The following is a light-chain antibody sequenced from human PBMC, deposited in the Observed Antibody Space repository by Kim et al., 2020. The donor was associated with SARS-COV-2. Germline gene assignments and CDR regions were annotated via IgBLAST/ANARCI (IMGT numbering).Light chain of an antibody. V-gene: IGKV3-15*01. Sequence: VSPGESAVLSCRAGQGISNHLAWHQQKPGQTPRLLIYGASTRATGIPARFSGSGSGTEFTLTISSLQSEDFAVYYCQQYDYWPWTFGQGTKVDIK. J-gene: IGKJ1*01. CDR1: QGISNH. CDR2: GAS. CDR3: QQYDYWPWT.